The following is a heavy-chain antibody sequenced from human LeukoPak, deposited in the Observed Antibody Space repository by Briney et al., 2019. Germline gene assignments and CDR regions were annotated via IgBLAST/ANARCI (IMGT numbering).Heavy chain of an antibody. CDR3: ARNYYDSSGYDYAFDY. J-gene: IGHJ4*02. D-gene: IGHD3-22*01. V-gene: IGHV3-53*01. CDR1: GFTVSSNY. CDR2: IYSGGST. Sequence: GGSLRLSCAASGFTVSSNYMSWVRQAPGKGLEWVSVIYSGGSTYYADSVKGRFTISRDNSKNTLYLQMHSLSAEDTAVYYCARNYYDSSGYDYAFDYWGQGTLVTVSS.